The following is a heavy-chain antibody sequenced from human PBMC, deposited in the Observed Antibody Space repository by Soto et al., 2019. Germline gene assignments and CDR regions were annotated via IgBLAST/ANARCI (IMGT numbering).Heavy chain of an antibody. Sequence: HPGGSLRLSCAASGFTVSSNYMSWVRQAPGKGLEWVSVIYSGGSTYYADSVKGRFTISRDNSKNTLYLQMNSLRAEDTAVYYCARDLLGASGLFDIWGQGTMVTVSS. J-gene: IGHJ3*02. CDR3: ARDLLGASGLFDI. CDR1: GFTVSSNY. D-gene: IGHD1-26*01. V-gene: IGHV3-53*01. CDR2: IYSGGST.